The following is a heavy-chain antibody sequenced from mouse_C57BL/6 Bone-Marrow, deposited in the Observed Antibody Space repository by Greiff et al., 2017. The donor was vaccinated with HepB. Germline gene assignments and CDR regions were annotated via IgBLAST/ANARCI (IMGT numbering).Heavy chain of an antibody. CDR1: GFTFSDFY. V-gene: IGHV7-1*01. J-gene: IGHJ1*03. Sequence: EVQRVESGGGLVQSGRSLRLSCATSGFTFSDFYMEWVGQAPGKGLEWMAASRNKAKDYTTEYSASVKGQFIGTRDTSQRTLYPQMNALRAEDTSIYYCARDANYSSSYWYFDVWGTGTTVTVSS. CDR2: SRNKAKDYTT. CDR3: ARDANYSSSYWYFDV. D-gene: IGHD1-1*01.